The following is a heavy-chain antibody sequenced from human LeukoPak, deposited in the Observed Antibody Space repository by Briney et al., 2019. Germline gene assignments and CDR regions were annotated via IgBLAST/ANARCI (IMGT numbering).Heavy chain of an antibody. CDR3: AYSSSWANVDY. V-gene: IGHV4-39*07. CDR1: GGSISSSSYY. J-gene: IGHJ4*02. Sequence: SETLSLTCTVSGGSISSSSYYWGWIRQPPGKGLEWIGSIYYSGSTYYNPSLKSRVTISVDTSKNQFSLKLSSVTAADTAVYYCAYSSSWANVDYWGQGTLVTVSS. CDR2: IYYSGST. D-gene: IGHD6-6*01.